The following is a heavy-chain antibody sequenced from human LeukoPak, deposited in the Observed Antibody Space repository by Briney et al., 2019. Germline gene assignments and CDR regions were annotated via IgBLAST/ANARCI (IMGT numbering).Heavy chain of an antibody. Sequence: SGPTLVKPTQTLTLTCTFSGFSLTSSGVGVGWIRQPPGKALEWLALIYWDDDKRYSPSLRSRLTITKDTSKNQVVLTLTNMDPVDTATYYCAHRMDGFDPWGQGTLVTVSS. J-gene: IGHJ5*02. V-gene: IGHV2-5*02. CDR3: AHRMDGFDP. CDR1: GFSLTSSGVG. D-gene: IGHD3/OR15-3a*01. CDR2: IYWDDDK.